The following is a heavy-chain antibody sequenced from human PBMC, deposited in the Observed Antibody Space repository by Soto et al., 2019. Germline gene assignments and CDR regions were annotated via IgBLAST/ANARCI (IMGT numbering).Heavy chain of an antibody. J-gene: IGHJ5*02. CDR1: GYTFTSYD. CDR2: MNPNSGNT. V-gene: IGHV1-8*01. Sequence: QVQLVQSGAEVKKPGASVKVSCKASGYTFTSYDINWVRQATGQGLEWMGWMNPNSGNTGYAQKFQGRVTMTRNTXIXXAYMELSSLRSEDTAVYYCARGNIDWSDSEDWFDPWGQGTLVTVSS. CDR3: ARGNIDWSDSEDWFDP. D-gene: IGHD3-3*01.